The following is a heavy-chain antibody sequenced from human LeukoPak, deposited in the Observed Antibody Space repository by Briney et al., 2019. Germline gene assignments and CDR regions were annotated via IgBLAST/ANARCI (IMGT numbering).Heavy chain of an antibody. CDR1: GYTFTGYY. J-gene: IGHJ6*03. D-gene: IGHD3-9*01. Sequence: ASVKVSCNASGYTFTGYYMHWVRQAPGQGLEWMGWINPNSGGTNYAQKLQGRVTMTTDTSTSTAYMELRSLRSDDTAVYYCARVTGLRYFDWLLDPRAVTPHYMDVWGKGTTVTISS. CDR2: INPNSGGT. V-gene: IGHV1-2*02. CDR3: ARVTGLRYFDWLLDPRAVTPHYMDV.